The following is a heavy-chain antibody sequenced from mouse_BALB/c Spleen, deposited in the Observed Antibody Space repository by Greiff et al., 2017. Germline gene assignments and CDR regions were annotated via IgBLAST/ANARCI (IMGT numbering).Heavy chain of an antibody. J-gene: IGHJ3*01. CDR3: ARGETKGASPFAY. CDR1: GFTFSSYY. CDR2: ISDGGSYT. Sequence: DVMLVESGGGLVKPGGSLKLSCAASGFTFSSYYMYWVRQTPEKRLEWVATISDGGSYTYYPDSVKGRFTISRDNAKNNLYLQMSSLKSEDTAMYYCARGETKGASPFAYWGQGTLVTVSA. D-gene: IGHD1-3*01. V-gene: IGHV5-4*02.